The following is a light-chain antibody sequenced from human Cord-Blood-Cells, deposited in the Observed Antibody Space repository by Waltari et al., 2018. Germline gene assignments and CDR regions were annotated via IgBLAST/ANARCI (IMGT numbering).Light chain of an antibody. Sequence: QSVLTQPPSVSGAPGQRVTISCTGSSSNIGAGYDVHWYQQLPGTAPKLLISGNSNRPSGVPDLFSGSKSGTSASLAITGLQAEDEADYYCQSYDSSLSGVVFGGGTKLTVL. CDR3: QSYDSSLSGVV. J-gene: IGLJ2*01. CDR2: GNS. CDR1: SSNIGAGYD. V-gene: IGLV1-40*01.